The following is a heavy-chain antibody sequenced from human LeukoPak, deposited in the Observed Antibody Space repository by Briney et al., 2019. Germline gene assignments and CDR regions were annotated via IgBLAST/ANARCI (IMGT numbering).Heavy chain of an antibody. CDR3: AREGSNAFDI. CDR2: ISSSSSYI. V-gene: IGHV3-21*04. J-gene: IGHJ3*02. Sequence: GGSLRLSCAASGFTFSSYSMNWVRQAPGKGLEWVSSISSSSSYIYYADSVKGRLTISRDNAKNSLYLQMNSLRAEDTAVYYCAREGSNAFDIWGQGTMVTVSS. CDR1: GFTFSSYS.